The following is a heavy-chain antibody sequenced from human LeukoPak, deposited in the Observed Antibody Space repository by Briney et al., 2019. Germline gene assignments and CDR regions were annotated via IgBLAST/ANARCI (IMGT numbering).Heavy chain of an antibody. J-gene: IGHJ4*02. CDR2: ISWNSGSI. V-gene: IGHV3-9*01. CDR1: GFTFDDYA. Sequence: PGRSLRLSCAASGFTFDDYAVHWVRQPPGRGLEWVSGISWNSGSIDYADSVKGRFTISRDNAKNSLYLQMNSLRAEDTALYYCAKVKRPRGYCSMTTCSYFDCWGQGTLVTVSS. D-gene: IGHD2-2*01. CDR3: AKVKRPRGYCSMTTCSYFDC.